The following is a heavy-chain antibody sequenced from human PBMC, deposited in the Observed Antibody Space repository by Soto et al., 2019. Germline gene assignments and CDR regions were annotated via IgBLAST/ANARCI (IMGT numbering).Heavy chain of an antibody. D-gene: IGHD2-2*01. J-gene: IGHJ6*03. CDR2: ISGSGGST. CDR3: AKGGGYCSSTSCQREYYYYMDV. Sequence: PGGSLRLSCAASGFTFSSYAMSWVRQAPGKGLEWVPAISGSGGSTYYADSVKGRFTISRDNSKNTLYLQMNSLRAEDTAVYYCAKGGGYCSSTSCQREYYYYMDVWGKGTTVTVSS. CDR1: GFTFSSYA. V-gene: IGHV3-23*01.